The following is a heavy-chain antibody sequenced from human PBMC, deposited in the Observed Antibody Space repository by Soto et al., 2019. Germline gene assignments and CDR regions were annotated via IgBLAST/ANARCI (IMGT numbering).Heavy chain of an antibody. CDR2: ISGSGGST. CDR3: GTGTGDYYYGMDV. Sequence: EVQLLESGGGLVQPGGSLRLSCAASGFTFSSYAMSWVRQAPGKGLEWVSAISGSGGSTYYADSVKGRFTISRDNSKNTLYLQMNSLRAEDTAVYYCGTGTGDYYYGMDVWGQGTTGTVSS. J-gene: IGHJ6*02. V-gene: IGHV3-23*01. D-gene: IGHD1-7*01. CDR1: GFTFSSYA.